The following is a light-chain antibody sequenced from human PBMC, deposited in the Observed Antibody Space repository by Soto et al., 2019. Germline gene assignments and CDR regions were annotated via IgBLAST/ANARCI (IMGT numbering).Light chain of an antibody. J-gene: IGKJ2*01. CDR3: HKYNSAVYT. CDR2: AAA. Sequence: DIQMTQSPSSLSASVGDRVTITCRASQGISNYLAWYQQKPGKVPKLLIYAAATLQSGVPSRFSGSGSGTDFPLTISSLQPEDVATYYCHKYNSAVYTFGQGTKLEIK. CDR1: QGISNY. V-gene: IGKV1-27*01.